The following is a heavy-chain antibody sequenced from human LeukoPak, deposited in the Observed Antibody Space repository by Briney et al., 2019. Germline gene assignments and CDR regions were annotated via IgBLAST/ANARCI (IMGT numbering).Heavy chain of an antibody. J-gene: IGHJ5*02. V-gene: IGHV3-74*03. Sequence: GGSLRLSCAASGFTFSSHWMHWVRQAPGKGLVWVSRINGDGSNTTYADSVKGRFTISRDNAKNTLYLQMNSLRAEDTAVYHCAGADERFLEWLPHNWFDPWGQGTLVTVSS. CDR3: AGADERFLEWLPHNWFDP. CDR1: GFTFSSHW. CDR2: INGDGSNT. D-gene: IGHD3-3*01.